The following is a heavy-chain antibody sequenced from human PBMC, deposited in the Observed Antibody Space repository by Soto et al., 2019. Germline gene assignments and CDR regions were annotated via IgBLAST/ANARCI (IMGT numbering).Heavy chain of an antibody. V-gene: IGHV4-31*11. J-gene: IGHJ4*02. Sequence: QVQLQQSGPGLVKPSQTLSLTCAVSGVSIGSDAYYWSWIRQHPGKGLEWVGFISHRGNTYYNPSLKSRLTLSVDMSKNQFSLKLPSVTAADTAVYFCARYRFTATWSKFDYWGQGTLVTVSS. D-gene: IGHD3-16*02. CDR3: ARYRFTATWSKFDY. CDR2: ISHRGNT. CDR1: GVSIGSDAYY.